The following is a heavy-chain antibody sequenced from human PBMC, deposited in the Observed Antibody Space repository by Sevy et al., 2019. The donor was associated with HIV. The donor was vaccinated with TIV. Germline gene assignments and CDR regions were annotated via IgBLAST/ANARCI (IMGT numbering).Heavy chain of an antibody. CDR1: GFTFSSYS. J-gene: IGHJ6*02. D-gene: IGHD6-13*01. CDR3: ASSGYSSSWYGDLYYYYYGMDV. V-gene: IGHV3-48*02. CDR2: ISSSSSTI. Sequence: GESLKISCAASGFTFSSYSMNWVRQAPGKGLEWVSYISSSSSTIYYADSVKGRFTISRDNAKNSLYLQMNSLRDEDTAVYYCASSGYSSSWYGDLYYYYYGMDVWGQGTTVTVSS.